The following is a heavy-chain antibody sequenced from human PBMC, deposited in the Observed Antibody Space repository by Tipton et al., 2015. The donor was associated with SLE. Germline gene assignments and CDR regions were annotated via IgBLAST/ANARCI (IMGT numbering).Heavy chain of an antibody. CDR3: ARTASYYDGMDV. J-gene: IGHJ6*02. V-gene: IGHV3-48*03. CDR1: GFSFSSYE. Sequence: GSLRLSCAASGFSFSSYEMNWVRQAPGKGLEWVSYISRSGSAIYYADSVKGRFTISRDNAKNSLFLQMNILRAEDTALYYCARTASYYDGMDVWGQGTTVTVAS. CDR2: ISRSGSAI.